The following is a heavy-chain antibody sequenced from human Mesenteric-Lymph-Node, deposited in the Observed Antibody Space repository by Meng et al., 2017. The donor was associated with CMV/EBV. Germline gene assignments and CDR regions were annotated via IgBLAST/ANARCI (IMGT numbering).Heavy chain of an antibody. CDR1: GFTFSSYS. J-gene: IGHJ4*02. V-gene: IGHV3-21*01. CDR3: AKGEYDSPSLLDY. CDR2: ISSSSSYI. Sequence: GESLKISCAASGFTFSSYSMNWVRQAPGKGLEWVSSISSSSSYIYYADSVKGRFTISRDNAKNSLYLQMNSLRAEDTAVYYCAKGEYDSPSLLDYWGQGALVTVSS. D-gene: IGHD6-6*01.